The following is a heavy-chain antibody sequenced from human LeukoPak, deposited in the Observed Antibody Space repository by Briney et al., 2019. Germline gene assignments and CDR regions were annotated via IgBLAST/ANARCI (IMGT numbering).Heavy chain of an antibody. Sequence: SVKVSCTASGGTFSSYAISWVRQAPGQGLEWMGRIIPIFGIANYAQKFQGRVTITADKSTSTAYMELSSLRSEDTAVYYCARDLSGMATPGYWGQGTLVTVSS. CDR2: IIPIFGIA. J-gene: IGHJ4*02. D-gene: IGHD5-24*01. CDR3: ARDLSGMATPGY. CDR1: GGTFSSYA. V-gene: IGHV1-69*04.